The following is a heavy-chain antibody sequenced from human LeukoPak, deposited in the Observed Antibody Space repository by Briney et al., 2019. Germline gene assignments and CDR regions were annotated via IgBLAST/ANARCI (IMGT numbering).Heavy chain of an antibody. CDR3: ASGFMGYDRSGYYDDAFDI. D-gene: IGHD3-22*01. Sequence: GASVQVSCKASGYSFTDYYIHWVRQAPGQGLEWMGWINPNSGGTNSAQKFQGRVSMTMDTSINTAYMEMRSLRSDDTAVYYCASGFMGYDRSGYYDDAFDIWGQGTMVTVSS. V-gene: IGHV1-2*02. J-gene: IGHJ3*02. CDR2: INPNSGGT. CDR1: GYSFTDYY.